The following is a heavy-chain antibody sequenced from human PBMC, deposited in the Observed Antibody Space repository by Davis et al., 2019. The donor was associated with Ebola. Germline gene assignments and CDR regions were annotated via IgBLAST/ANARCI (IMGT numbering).Heavy chain of an antibody. CDR2: IWYDGSNK. J-gene: IGHJ4*02. Sequence: GESLKISCAASGFTFSNYGMHWVRQAPGKGLEWVAVIWYDGSNKYYADSVKGRFTISRDNSKNTLYLQMNSLGAEDTAVYYCARVKLGLDYWGQGTLVTVSS. CDR1: GFTFSNYG. V-gene: IGHV3-33*01. D-gene: IGHD7-27*01. CDR3: ARVKLGLDY.